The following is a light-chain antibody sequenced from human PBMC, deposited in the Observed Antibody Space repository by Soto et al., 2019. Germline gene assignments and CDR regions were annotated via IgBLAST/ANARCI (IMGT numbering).Light chain of an antibody. CDR2: DAS. CDR3: QQYRTSLWT. J-gene: IGKJ1*01. Sequence: EIVLTQSPATLSLSPGERATLSCGASQYVSSSYLAWYQQKPGLAPRLLIYDASTRATGIPDRFSGSGSGTDFALTISRLETEDVAVYYCQQYRTSLWTFGQGTKVEIK. CDR1: QYVSSSY. V-gene: IGKV3D-20*01.